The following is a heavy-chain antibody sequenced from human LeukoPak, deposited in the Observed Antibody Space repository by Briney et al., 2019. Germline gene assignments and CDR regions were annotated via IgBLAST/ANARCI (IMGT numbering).Heavy chain of an antibody. V-gene: IGHV1-18*01. D-gene: IGHD2-8*02. CDR2: IRAYNGNT. CDR1: GYTFTSYG. Sequence: AASVKVSCKASGYTFTSYGISWLRQAPGQGLEWMGWIRAYNGNTNYAQKLQGRVTMTTDTSTSTAYMELRSLRTDDTAVYYCARDLRDLVFDYWGQGTLVTVSS. J-gene: IGHJ4*02. CDR3: ARDLRDLVFDY.